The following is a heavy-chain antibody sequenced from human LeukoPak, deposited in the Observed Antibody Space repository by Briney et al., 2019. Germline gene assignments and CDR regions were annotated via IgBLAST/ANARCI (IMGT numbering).Heavy chain of an antibody. V-gene: IGHV3-15*01. CDR3: TTRGGSFSIFDY. CDR2: IKSKTDGGTT. Sequence: GGSLRLSCAASGFTFSDAWMSWVRQAPGKGLEWVGRIKSKTDGGTTDYAAPVKGRFTISRDDSKNTLYLQMNSLKTEDTAVYYCTTRGGSFSIFDYWGRGTLVTVSS. CDR1: GFTFSDAW. J-gene: IGHJ4*02. D-gene: IGHD1-26*01.